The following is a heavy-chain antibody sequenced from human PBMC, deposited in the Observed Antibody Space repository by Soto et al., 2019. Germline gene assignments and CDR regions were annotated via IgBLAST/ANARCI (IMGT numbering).Heavy chain of an antibody. V-gene: IGHV3-11*06. CDR1: GFTFSDYY. Sequence: QVQLVESGGGLVKPGGSLRLSCAASGFTFSDYYMSWIRQAPGKGLEWVSYISSSSSYTNYADSVKGRFTISRDNAKNSVYLQMNSLRSEDTAVYYCARGRYGDYEAFDIWGQGTMVTVSS. CDR2: ISSSSSYT. D-gene: IGHD4-17*01. J-gene: IGHJ3*02. CDR3: ARGRYGDYEAFDI.